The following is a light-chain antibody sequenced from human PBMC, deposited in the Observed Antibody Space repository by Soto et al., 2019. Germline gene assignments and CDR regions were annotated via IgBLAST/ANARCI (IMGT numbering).Light chain of an antibody. CDR1: QSVSSN. V-gene: IGKV3D-15*01. CDR3: QQYNKWTFP. Sequence: EIVMTQSPAILSVSPGETAALSCRASQSVSSNLAWYQQEPGQAPRLLIYGASTRATGIPARFSGSGSGTELTLTISRLQSADFAVYYCQQYNKWTFPFGVGTKVEIK. J-gene: IGKJ4*01. CDR2: GAS.